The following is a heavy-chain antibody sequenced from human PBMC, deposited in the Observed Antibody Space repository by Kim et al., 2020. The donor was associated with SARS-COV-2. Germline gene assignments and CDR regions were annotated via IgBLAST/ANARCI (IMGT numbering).Heavy chain of an antibody. J-gene: IGHJ4*02. D-gene: IGHD4-4*01. CDR2: ISSSSSYI. Sequence: GGSLRLSCAASGFTFSSYSMNWVRQAPGKGLEWVSSISSSSSYIYYADSVKGRFTISRDDAKNSLYLQMNSLRVEDTAVYYCAGGGTTVKGLLDDWGQGTLVTVSS. CDR1: GFTFSSYS. CDR3: AGGGTTVKGLLDD. V-gene: IGHV3-21*01.